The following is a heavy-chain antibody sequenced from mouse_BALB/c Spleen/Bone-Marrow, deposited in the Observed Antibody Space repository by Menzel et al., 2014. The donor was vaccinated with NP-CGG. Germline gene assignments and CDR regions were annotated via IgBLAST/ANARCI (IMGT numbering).Heavy chain of an antibody. CDR2: IDPANGNT. J-gene: IGHJ1*01. CDR1: GFNIXDTY. D-gene: IGHD1-2*01. CDR3: ARGGTTATWYFDV. V-gene: IGHV14-3*02. Sequence: VQLQQSGAELVKPGASVKLSCTAPGFNIXDTYMHWVKQRPEQGLEWIGRIDPANGNTKYDPKFQGKATITADTSSNTAYLQLSSLTSEDTAVYYCARGGTTATWYFDVWGAGTTVTVSS.